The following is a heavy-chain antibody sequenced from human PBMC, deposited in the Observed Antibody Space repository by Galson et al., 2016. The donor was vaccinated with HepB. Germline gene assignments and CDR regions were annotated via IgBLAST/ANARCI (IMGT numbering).Heavy chain of an antibody. D-gene: IGHD2-21*02. V-gene: IGHV2-5*02. CDR1: GFSLSSSGVG. Sequence: PALVKPTQTLTLTCTFSGFSLSSSGVGVGWIRQPPGKALEWLALIYWDDDKRYSPSLKTRLTIPKDTSKNQVVLTMTNMEPVDAATDYCARETLGDCGGDCYSGGWFDPWGQGTLVTVSS. J-gene: IGHJ5*02. CDR2: IYWDDDK. CDR3: ARETLGDCGGDCYSGGWFDP.